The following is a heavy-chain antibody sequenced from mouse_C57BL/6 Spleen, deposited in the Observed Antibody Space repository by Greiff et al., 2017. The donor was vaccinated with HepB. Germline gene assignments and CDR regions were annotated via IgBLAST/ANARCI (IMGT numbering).Heavy chain of an antibody. CDR3: ARSPDGYLYAMDY. Sequence: EVKLQESGPELVKPGASVKIPCKASGYTFTDYNMDWVKQSHGKSLEWIGDINPNNGGTIYNQKFKGKATLTVDKSSSTAYMELRSLTSEDTAVYYCARSPDGYLYAMDYWGQGTSVTVSS. CDR2: INPNNGGT. D-gene: IGHD2-3*01. V-gene: IGHV1-18*01. J-gene: IGHJ4*01. CDR1: GYTFTDYN.